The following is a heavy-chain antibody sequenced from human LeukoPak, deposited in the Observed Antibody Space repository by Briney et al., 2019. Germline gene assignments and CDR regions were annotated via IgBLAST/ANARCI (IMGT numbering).Heavy chain of an antibody. CDR1: GRSSSSGSYY. D-gene: IGHD6-6*01. CDR2: IYTSGST. CDR3: ARGMAARPASSYYMDV. V-gene: IGHV4-61*02. J-gene: IGHJ6*03. Sequence: SETLSLTCTVSGRSSSSGSYYWSWIRQPAGKGLEWIGRIYTSGSTNYNPSLKSRVTISVDTSKNQFSLKLSSVTAADTAVYYCARGMAARPASSYYMDVWGKGTTVTVSS.